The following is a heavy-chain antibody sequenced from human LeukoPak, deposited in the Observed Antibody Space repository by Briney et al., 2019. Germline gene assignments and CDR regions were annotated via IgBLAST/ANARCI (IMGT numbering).Heavy chain of an antibody. Sequence: SGTLSLTCTVSGCSISGGYYWGWIRQPPRKGLGWIGIIYHSGTTYYNPSLKSRVTISVDTSKNQFSLKLSSVTAANTAVYYCSRGSCSYYGDFDSWGQGPLVTVSS. CDR3: SRGSCSYYGDFDS. J-gene: IGHJ4*02. CDR2: IYHSGTT. D-gene: IGHD4-11*01. CDR1: GCSISGGYY. V-gene: IGHV4-38-2*02.